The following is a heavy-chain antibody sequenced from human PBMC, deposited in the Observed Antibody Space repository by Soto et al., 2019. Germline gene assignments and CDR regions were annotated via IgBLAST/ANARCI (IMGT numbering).Heavy chain of an antibody. CDR2: ISYDGSNK. CDR3: AKDSGFGFDY. Sequence: GGSLRLSXAASGFTFSSYGMHWVRQAPGKGLEWVAVISYDGSNKYYADSVKGRFTISRDNSKNTLYLQMNSLRAEDTAVYYCAKDSGFGFDYWGQGTLVTVSS. J-gene: IGHJ4*02. D-gene: IGHD3-22*01. CDR1: GFTFSSYG. V-gene: IGHV3-30*18.